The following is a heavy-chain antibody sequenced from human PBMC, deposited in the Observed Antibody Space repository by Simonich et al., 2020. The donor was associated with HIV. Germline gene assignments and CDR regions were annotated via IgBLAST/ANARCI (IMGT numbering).Heavy chain of an antibody. D-gene: IGHD4-17*01. V-gene: IGHV4-34*01. CDR2: INHSRRT. J-gene: IGHJ4*02. CDR3: ARRHPTTVTTPYFDY. CDR1: GGSFSGYY. Sequence: QVQLQQWGAGLLKPSETLSLTCAVYGGSFSGYYWSWIRQPPGKGLEWIGEINHSRRTNYNPSRKSRVTISVDTSKNQFSLKLSSVTAADTAVYYCARRHPTTVTTPYFDYWGQGTLVTVSS.